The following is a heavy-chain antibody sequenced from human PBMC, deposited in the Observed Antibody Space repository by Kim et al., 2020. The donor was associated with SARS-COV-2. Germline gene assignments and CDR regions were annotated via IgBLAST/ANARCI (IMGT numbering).Heavy chain of an antibody. CDR3: ARGGWSLDY. CDR1: GGSMDSHY. CDR2: IYYSGST. V-gene: IGHV4-59*08. Sequence: SETLSLTCTVSGGSMDSHYWSWIRRPPGKGLEWIGYIYYSGSTNYNPSLKSRVTISVDTSKKQFSLKLNSVTAADTALYYCARGGWSLDYWGQGTVVTVS. D-gene: IGHD3-16*01. J-gene: IGHJ4*02.